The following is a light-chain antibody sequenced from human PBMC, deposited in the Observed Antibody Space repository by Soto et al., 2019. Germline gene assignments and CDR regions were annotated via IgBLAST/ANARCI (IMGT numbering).Light chain of an antibody. CDR2: RSD. Sequence: QSALTQPPSASGTPGQRVTISCSGSDSNIGRNVVYWYQQLPGTAPKLLVYRSDQRPSGVPDRFSGSKSDTSASLAISGLRPEDEADYYCAEWDDSLSGHYVFGTGTKVTVL. V-gene: IGLV1-47*01. CDR3: AEWDDSLSGHYV. J-gene: IGLJ1*01. CDR1: DSNIGRNV.